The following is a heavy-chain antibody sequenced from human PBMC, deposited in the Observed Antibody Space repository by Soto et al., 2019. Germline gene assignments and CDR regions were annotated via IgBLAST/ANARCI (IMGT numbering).Heavy chain of an antibody. D-gene: IGHD3-16*01. J-gene: IGHJ6*02. Sequence: GGSLRLSCAASGFTFSSYSMNWVRQAPGKGLEWVSSISSSSSYIYYADSVKGRFTISRDNAKNSLYLQMNSLRAEDTAVYYCARVGDGERSGYYYGMDVWGQGTTVTVSS. CDR1: GFTFSSYS. V-gene: IGHV3-21*01. CDR2: ISSSSSYI. CDR3: ARVGDGERSGYYYGMDV.